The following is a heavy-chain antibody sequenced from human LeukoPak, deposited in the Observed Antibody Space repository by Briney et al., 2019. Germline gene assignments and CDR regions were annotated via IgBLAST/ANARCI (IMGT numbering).Heavy chain of an antibody. CDR1: GYTFTSYY. Sequence: ASVKVSCKAFGYTFTSYYMHWVRQAPGQGLEWMGVINPSGGSTTYAQQFQGRVTMTRDTSTSTVYMELSSLRSEDTATYYCARGTGGTAMNLDYWGQGTLVTVSP. CDR3: ARGTGGTAMNLDY. D-gene: IGHD5-18*01. V-gene: IGHV1-46*01. CDR2: INPSGGST. J-gene: IGHJ4*02.